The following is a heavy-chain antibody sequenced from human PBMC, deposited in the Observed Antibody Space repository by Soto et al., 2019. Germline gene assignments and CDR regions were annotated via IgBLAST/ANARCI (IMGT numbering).Heavy chain of an antibody. Sequence: VESLRLSCAASGFTFSSYAMSWFRQAPGKGLEWVSAISGSGGSTYYADSVKGRFTISRDNSKNTLYLQMNSLRAKDTAVYYWAKARLSCRPNWVDASGQRNLVTVSS. CDR3: AKARLSCRPNWVDA. J-gene: IGHJ5*02. CDR2: ISGSGGST. V-gene: IGHV3-23*01. D-gene: IGHD6-25*01. CDR1: GFTFSSYA.